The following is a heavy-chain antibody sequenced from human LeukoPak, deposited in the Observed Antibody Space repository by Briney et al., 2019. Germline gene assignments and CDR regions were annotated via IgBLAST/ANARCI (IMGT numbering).Heavy chain of an antibody. CDR3: ARLSMQQLPLDY. D-gene: IGHD6-13*01. CDR1: GYSFTTYW. J-gene: IGHJ4*02. V-gene: IGHV5-51*01. CDR2: IYPGDSDT. Sequence: GESLKISCQGSGYSFTTYWIAWVRQMPGKDLEWMGIIYPGDSDTRYSPSFQGQVTISADKSISTAYLQWSSLKASDTAMYYCARLSMQQLPLDYWGQGTLVTVSS.